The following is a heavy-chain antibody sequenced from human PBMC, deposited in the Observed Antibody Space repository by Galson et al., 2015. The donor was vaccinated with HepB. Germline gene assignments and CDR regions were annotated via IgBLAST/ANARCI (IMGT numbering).Heavy chain of an antibody. J-gene: IGHJ3*02. CDR1: GFTFSSYW. D-gene: IGHD2-15*01. V-gene: IGHV3-7*01. CDR2: IKQDGSEK. Sequence: SLRLSCAASGFTFSSYWMSWVRQAPGKGLEWVANIKQDGSEKYYVDSVKGRFTISRDNAKNSLYLQMNSLRAEDTAVYYCATAPIGYCSGGSCSLLHRDAFDIWGHGTMVTVSS. CDR3: ATAPIGYCSGGSCSLLHRDAFDI.